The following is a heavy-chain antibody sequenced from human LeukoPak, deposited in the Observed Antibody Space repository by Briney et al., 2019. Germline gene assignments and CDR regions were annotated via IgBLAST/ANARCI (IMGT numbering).Heavy chain of an antibody. D-gene: IGHD6-19*01. Sequence: GGSLRLSCVASGFTFSNYWMNWVRQAPGKGLEWVATIKQDGSEKYYVDSVKGRFTISRDNAKNSLYLQMNSLRAEDTAVYYCTSSSGWLIDYWGQGTLVTVSS. CDR2: IKQDGSEK. CDR1: GFTFSNYW. CDR3: TSSSGWLIDY. J-gene: IGHJ4*02. V-gene: IGHV3-7*01.